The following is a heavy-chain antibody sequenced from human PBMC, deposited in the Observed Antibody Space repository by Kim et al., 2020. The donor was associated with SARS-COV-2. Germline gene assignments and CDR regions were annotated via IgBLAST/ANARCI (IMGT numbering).Heavy chain of an antibody. CDR3: ARDRKDDILTGYYYYYYYGMDV. D-gene: IGHD3-9*01. Sequence: SETLSLTCTVSGGSISSGGYYWSWIRQHPGKGLEWIGYVYYSGSTYYNPSLKSRVTISVDTSKNQFSLKLSSVTAADTAVYYCARDRKDDILTGYYYYYYYGMDVWGQGTTVTVSS. J-gene: IGHJ6*02. V-gene: IGHV4-31*03. CDR1: GGSISSGGYY. CDR2: VYYSGST.